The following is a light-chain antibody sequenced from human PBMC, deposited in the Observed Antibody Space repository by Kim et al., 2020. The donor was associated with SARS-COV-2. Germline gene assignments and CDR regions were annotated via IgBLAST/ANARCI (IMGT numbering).Light chain of an antibody. CDR1: SAHSNYA. CDR2: VDNDGRH. Sequence: QLVLTQSPSASASLGASVKLTCTLSSAHSNYAIAWHQQQPEKGSRYLMKVDNDGRHIKGDGIPDRFSGSSSGAERYLIISSLQSEDEADYYCQTWATGIRVFGGGTQLTVL. CDR3: QTWATGIRV. V-gene: IGLV4-69*01. J-gene: IGLJ2*01.